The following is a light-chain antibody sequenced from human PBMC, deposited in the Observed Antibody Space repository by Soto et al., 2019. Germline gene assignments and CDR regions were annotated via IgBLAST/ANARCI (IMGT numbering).Light chain of an antibody. J-gene: IGKJ1*01. CDR3: QQYGSSGT. Sequence: DIGLTQSPASVYVCEGRIVKLSIRASQSVRSNLAWYQQKPGQAPRLLIYGASNRATGIPDRFSGSGSGTDFTLTISRLEPEDFAVYYCQQYGSSGTFGQGTKVDI. V-gene: IGKV3-20*01. CDR2: GAS. CDR1: QSVRSN.